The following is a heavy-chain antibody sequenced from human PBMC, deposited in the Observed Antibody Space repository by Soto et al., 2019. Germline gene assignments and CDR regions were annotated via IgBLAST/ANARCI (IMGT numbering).Heavy chain of an antibody. CDR3: ARGQWPNRFAN. Sequence: QVQLQQWGAGLLKPSETLSLTCAVYGESLNYFYWSWIRQAPGKGLEWIGEFYDGGSINYNPSLKSRVTISAATSKNQFSLRVTSVTVADTAIYYCARGQWPNRFANWGQGTLVTVSS. J-gene: IGHJ5*02. D-gene: IGHD6-19*01. CDR1: GESLNYFY. V-gene: IGHV4-34*01. CDR2: FYDGGSI.